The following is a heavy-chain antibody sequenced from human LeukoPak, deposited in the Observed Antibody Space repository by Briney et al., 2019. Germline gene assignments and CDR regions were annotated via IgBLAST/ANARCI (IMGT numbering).Heavy chain of an antibody. J-gene: IGHJ5*02. D-gene: IGHD2-2*01. CDR1: GDSVSSNSVT. CDR3: ARRLTQYDCFDP. CDR2: TYYRSTWYN. Sequence: SQTLSLTCAISGDSVSSNSVTWNWIRQSPSRGLEWLGRTYYRSTWYNDYAVSVRGRITVDPDTSKNQFSLRLNSVTPEDTAVYYCARRLTQYDCFDPWGQGILVTVSS. V-gene: IGHV6-1*01.